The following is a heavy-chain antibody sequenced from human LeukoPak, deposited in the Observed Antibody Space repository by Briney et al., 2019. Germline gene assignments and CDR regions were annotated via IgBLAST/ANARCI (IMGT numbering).Heavy chain of an antibody. CDR1: GYSISSGYY. Sequence: SETLSLTCSVSGYSISSGYYWGWIRQPAGKGLEWIGSIHQSGSTYYNPSLKSRVTISVDTSKNQLSLKLNSVTAADTAVYYCARVGGGSGSSFDYWGQGTLVTVSS. V-gene: IGHV4-38-2*02. CDR2: IHQSGST. CDR3: ARVGGGSGSSFDY. J-gene: IGHJ4*02. D-gene: IGHD3-10*01.